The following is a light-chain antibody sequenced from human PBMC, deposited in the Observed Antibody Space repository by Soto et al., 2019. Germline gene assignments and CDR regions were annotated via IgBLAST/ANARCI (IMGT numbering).Light chain of an antibody. CDR3: MQALQTPFT. V-gene: IGKV2-28*01. CDR1: QSLLHSNGYNY. CDR2: LGS. J-gene: IGKJ3*01. Sequence: DIVMTQSPLSLPVTPGEPASISCRSSQSLLHSNGYNYLDWYLQKPGQSPQLLIYLGSNRASGVPDRFSGRGSGTDFTLKINRVEAEDVGVYYCMQALQTPFTFGPGTKVDIK.